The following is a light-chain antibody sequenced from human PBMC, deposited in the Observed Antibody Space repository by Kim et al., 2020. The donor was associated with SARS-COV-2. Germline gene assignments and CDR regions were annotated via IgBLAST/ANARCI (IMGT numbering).Light chain of an antibody. V-gene: IGLV10-54*01. J-gene: IGLJ3*02. Sequence: RQTATPTCTGNSNNVGNQGAAWLQQHQGHPPKLLSYRDNNRPSGISERLSASRSGNTASLTITGLQPEDEGDYYCSAWDSSLSAWVFGGGTQLTVL. CDR3: SAWDSSLSAWV. CDR2: RDN. CDR1: SNNVGNQG.